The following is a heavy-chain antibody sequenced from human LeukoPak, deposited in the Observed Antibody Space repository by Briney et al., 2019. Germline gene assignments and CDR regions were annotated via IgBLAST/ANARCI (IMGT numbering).Heavy chain of an antibody. V-gene: IGHV3-23*01. CDR1: GFTFSNYA. J-gene: IGHJ4*02. CDR3: AKDRTSMNY. D-gene: IGHD3-22*01. CDR2: ISGGDDRT. Sequence: PWGSLRLSCTASGFTFSNYAMSWVRQAPGKGLEWVSSISGGDDRTYYADSVKGRFTISRDNSKNTLYLQMNSLRAEDTALYYCAKDRTSMNYWGQGTLVTVSS.